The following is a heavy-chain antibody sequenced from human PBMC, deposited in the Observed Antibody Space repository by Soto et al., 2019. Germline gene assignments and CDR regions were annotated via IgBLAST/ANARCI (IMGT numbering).Heavy chain of an antibody. D-gene: IGHD3-10*01. Sequence: GGSLRLSCAASGFTFSSYAMSWVRQAPGKGLEWVSAISGSGGSTYYADSVKGRFTISRDNSKNTLYLQMNSLRAEDTAVYYCAGGYYYGSGSYYSCSYWGQGTLVTVSS. J-gene: IGHJ4*02. CDR1: GFTFSSYA. CDR2: ISGSGGST. CDR3: AGGYYYGSGSYYSCSY. V-gene: IGHV3-23*01.